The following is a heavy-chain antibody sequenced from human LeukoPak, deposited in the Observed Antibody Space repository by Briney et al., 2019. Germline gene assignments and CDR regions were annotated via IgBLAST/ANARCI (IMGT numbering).Heavy chain of an antibody. CDR1: GYSFTSYY. CDR3: AREGVSGSYLEY. J-gene: IGHJ4*02. Sequence: GASVKVSCKASGYSFTSYYMHWVRQAPGQGLEWMGIINPSGGSTSYAQKFQGRVTMTRDMSTSTVYMELSSLRSEDTAVYYCAREGVSGSYLEYWGQGTLVTVSS. V-gene: IGHV1-46*01. D-gene: IGHD1-26*01. CDR2: INPSGGST.